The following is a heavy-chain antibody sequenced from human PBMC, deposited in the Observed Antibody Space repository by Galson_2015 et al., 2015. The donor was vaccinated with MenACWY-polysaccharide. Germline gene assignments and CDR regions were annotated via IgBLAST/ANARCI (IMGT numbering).Heavy chain of an antibody. CDR2: ISSSGTNI. D-gene: IGHD3-10*01. J-gene: IGHJ4*02. Sequence: SLRLSCAASGFTFSDYYMHWIRQAPGKGLEWVSYISSSGTNIYYADSVRGRFIISRDNAKNSLHLQMNSLRAEDTAVYYCARDPRGARSSYFDYWGQGILVTVSS. V-gene: IGHV3-11*01. CDR3: ARDPRGARSSYFDY. CDR1: GFTFSDYY.